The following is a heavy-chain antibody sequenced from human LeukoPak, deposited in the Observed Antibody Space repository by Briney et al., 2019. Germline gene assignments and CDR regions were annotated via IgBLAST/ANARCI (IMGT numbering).Heavy chain of an antibody. CDR1: GFTFSSYA. CDR2: VIGSGGST. CDR3: AKGSKYGDYVLDY. Sequence: HAGGNLRLSCEASGFTFSSYAMSWVRQAPGKGLEWVSGVIGSGGSTYYADSVRRRFTVSRDNSKSTLYLQMNSLRAEDTAVYYCAKGSKYGDYVLDYWGQGTLVTVSS. V-gene: IGHV3-23*01. D-gene: IGHD4-17*01. J-gene: IGHJ4*02.